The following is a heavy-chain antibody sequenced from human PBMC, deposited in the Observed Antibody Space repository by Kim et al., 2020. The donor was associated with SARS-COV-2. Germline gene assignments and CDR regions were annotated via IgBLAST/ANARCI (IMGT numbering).Heavy chain of an antibody. CDR2: ISGSGGST. CDR3: AKVDGVLLHYDILTGYYKYYGMDV. J-gene: IGHJ6*02. Sequence: GGSLRLSCAASGFTFSSYAMSWVRQAPGKGLEWVSAISGSGGSTYYADSVKGRFTISRDNSKNTLYLQMNSLRAEDTAVYYCAKVDGVLLHYDILTGYYKYYGMDVWGQGTTVTVSS. D-gene: IGHD3-9*01. CDR1: GFTFSSYA. V-gene: IGHV3-23*01.